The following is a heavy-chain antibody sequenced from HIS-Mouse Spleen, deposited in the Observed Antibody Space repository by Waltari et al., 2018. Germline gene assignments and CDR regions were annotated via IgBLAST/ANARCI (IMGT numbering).Heavy chain of an antibody. CDR3: ARQTSRYFDL. J-gene: IGHJ2*01. Sequence: QLQLQESGPGLVKPSETLSLTCTVSGRSISSSSHYWGWFRQPPGKGLEWIGSIYYSGSTYYNPSLKSRVTISVDTSKNQFSLKLSSVTAADTAVYYCARQTSRYFDLWGRGTLVTVSS. CDR1: GRSISSSSHY. V-gene: IGHV4-39*01. CDR2: IYYSGST.